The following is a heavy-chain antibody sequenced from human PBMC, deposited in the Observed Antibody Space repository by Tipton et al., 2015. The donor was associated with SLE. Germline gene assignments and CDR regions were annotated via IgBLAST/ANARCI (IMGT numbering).Heavy chain of an antibody. J-gene: IGHJ4*02. CDR3: AGGTGAYFDH. V-gene: IGHV3-30*02. CDR2: IRADGSNK. D-gene: IGHD3-16*01. CDR1: GFTYSGYA. Sequence: GSLRLSCAASGFTYSGYAMHWVRQAPGKGLEWVAFIRADGSNKDYADSVKGRFTISRDNSKNTLYLQMNSLRVEDTAVYYCAGGTGAYFDHWGQGTLVTVSS.